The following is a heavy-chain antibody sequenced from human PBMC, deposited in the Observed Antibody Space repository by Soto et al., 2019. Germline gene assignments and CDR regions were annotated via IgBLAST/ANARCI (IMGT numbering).Heavy chain of an antibody. Sequence: QSGGSLRLSCAASGFSFRNYAMSWVRQAPGKGLEWISTLTGSSSNIYYADSVKGRFAISRDNSRNTLYLQMNSLTAEDTAVYYCANGRATYGLLTHDYWGQGTPGHRLL. V-gene: IGHV3-23*01. CDR3: ANGRATYGLLTHDY. CDR2: LTGSSSNI. D-gene: IGHD3-10*01. CDR1: GFSFRNYA. J-gene: IGHJ4*02.